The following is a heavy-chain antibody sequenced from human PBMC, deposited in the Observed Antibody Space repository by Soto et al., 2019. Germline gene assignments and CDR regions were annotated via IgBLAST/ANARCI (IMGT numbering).Heavy chain of an antibody. Sequence: QVQLVQSGAEVKKPGASVKVSCKASGYTFTSYGIRWVRQAPGQGLERMGWISAYNGNTNYAQKLQGRVTMTRDTSTSTAYMELRSLRSDDTAVYYCARDLPGRYTVTTEMGYWGQGTLVTVSS. CDR1: GYTFTSYG. D-gene: IGHD4-17*01. CDR2: ISAYNGNT. V-gene: IGHV1-18*01. CDR3: ARDLPGRYTVTTEMGY. J-gene: IGHJ4*02.